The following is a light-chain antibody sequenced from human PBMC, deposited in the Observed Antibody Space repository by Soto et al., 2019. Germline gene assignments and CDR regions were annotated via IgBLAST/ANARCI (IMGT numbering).Light chain of an antibody. V-gene: IGKV3-20*01. CDR1: QSVSSSY. CDR2: GAS. Sequence: EIVLTQSPGTLSLSPGERATLSCKASQSVSSSYLAWYQQKPGQAPRLLIYGASNRATGIPDRFSGSGSRTDFTLTISRLEPEDFAVYYCQQYGSSPPTFGQGTKVEIK. J-gene: IGKJ1*01. CDR3: QQYGSSPPT.